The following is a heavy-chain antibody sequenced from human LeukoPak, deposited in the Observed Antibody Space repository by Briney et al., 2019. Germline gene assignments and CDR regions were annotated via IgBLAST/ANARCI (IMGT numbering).Heavy chain of an antibody. CDR3: ARAPHTGSYFFDY. CDR1: DFTVSSNY. D-gene: IGHD1-26*01. Sequence: GGSLRLSCAASDFTVSSNYMSWVRQAPGKGLEWVSVIYSGGSTYYADSVKGRFTISRDNSKNTLYLQMNSLRAEDTAVYDCARAPHTGSYFFDYWGQGTLVAVSS. CDR2: IYSGGST. V-gene: IGHV3-53*01. J-gene: IGHJ4*02.